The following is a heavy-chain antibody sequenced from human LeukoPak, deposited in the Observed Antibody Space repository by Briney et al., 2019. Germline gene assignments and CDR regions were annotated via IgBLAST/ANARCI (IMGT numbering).Heavy chain of an antibody. V-gene: IGHV3-30*03. CDR1: GFTFSNYA. Sequence: TGGPLKLSCAASGFTFSNYAMHWVRQAPGKGLECVAVISYDGSNKYYADSVKGRFTISRENSKNTLYLHMSSLRAEDTAVYYCEAEEYSTSHRDYWGQGTLVTVSS. J-gene: IGHJ4*02. CDR3: EAEEYSTSHRDY. CDR2: ISYDGSNK. D-gene: IGHD6-6*01.